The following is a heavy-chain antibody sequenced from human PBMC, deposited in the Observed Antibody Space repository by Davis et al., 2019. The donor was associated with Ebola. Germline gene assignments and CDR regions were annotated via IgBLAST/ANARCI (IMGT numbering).Heavy chain of an antibody. J-gene: IGHJ4*02. CDR2: IIPIFGTA. D-gene: IGHD4-23*01. V-gene: IGHV1-69*13. Sequence: SVKVSCKASGGTFSSYAISWVRQAPGQGLEWMGGIIPIFGTANYAQKFQGRVTITADESTSTAYMELSSLRSEDTAVYYCATTRGGYGGNSGWDYWGPGTLVTVSS. CDR1: GGTFSSYA. CDR3: ATTRGGYGGNSGWDY.